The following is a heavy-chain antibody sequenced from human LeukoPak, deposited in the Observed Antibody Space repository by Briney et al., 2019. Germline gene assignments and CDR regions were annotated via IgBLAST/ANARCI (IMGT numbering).Heavy chain of an antibody. CDR1: GGSFSGYY. Sequence: SETLSLTCAVYGGSFSGYYWSWIRQPPGKGLEWIGEINHSGSTNYNPSLKSRVTISVDTSKNQFSLKLSSVTAADTAVYYCAREPLYDYVWGRPNSGHYFDYWGQGTLVTVSS. CDR3: AREPLYDYVWGRPNSGHYFDY. CDR2: INHSGST. J-gene: IGHJ4*02. D-gene: IGHD3-16*01. V-gene: IGHV4-34*01.